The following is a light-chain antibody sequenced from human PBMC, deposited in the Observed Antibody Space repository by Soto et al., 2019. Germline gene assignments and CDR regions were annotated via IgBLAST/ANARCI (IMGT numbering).Light chain of an antibody. J-gene: IGLJ1*01. CDR1: RSDIGDSNF. CDR3: ASFRSGTILV. V-gene: IGLV2-14*01. CDR2: EVT. Sequence: QLVLTQPASVSGSPGQSVTISCTGPRSDIGDSNFISWYQHSPGKAPRLLIYEVTNRPSGVSKRFSGSKAGNTASLTISGLLDDDEADYFCASFRSGTILVFGTGTKLTVL.